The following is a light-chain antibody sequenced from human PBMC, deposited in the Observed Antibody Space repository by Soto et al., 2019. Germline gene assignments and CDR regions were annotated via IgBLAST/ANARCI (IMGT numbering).Light chain of an antibody. Sequence: EIVITQSPASLSVSPGERATLSCRASQSVSSNLAWYQQKPGQAPRLLIHGATTRATGIPARFSGSGSETDFTLTISRLEPEDFAVYYCQQYDNSPITFGQGTRREIK. J-gene: IGKJ5*01. CDR2: GAT. CDR1: QSVSSN. V-gene: IGKV3-15*01. CDR3: QQYDNSPIT.